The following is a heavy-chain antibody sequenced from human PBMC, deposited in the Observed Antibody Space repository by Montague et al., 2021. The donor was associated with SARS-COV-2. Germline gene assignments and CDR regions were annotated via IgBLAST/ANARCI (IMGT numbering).Heavy chain of an antibody. CDR3: ARAQTVSEWIWYGIDA. J-gene: IGHJ5*02. CDR2: VCQGGNT. Sequence: SETLSLTCAVYGGSISPYDCAWVRQSQGKGRGWMGKVCQGGNTNYNPSLKSRVSISVDTSTSQFSLYLSSVTAADAAVYYCARAQTVSEWIWYGIDAWGPGTLVTVSS. D-gene: IGHD3-3*01. CDR1: GGSISPYD. V-gene: IGHV4-34*01.